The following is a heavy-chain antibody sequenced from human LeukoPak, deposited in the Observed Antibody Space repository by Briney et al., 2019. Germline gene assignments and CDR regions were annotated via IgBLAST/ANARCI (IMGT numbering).Heavy chain of an antibody. CDR3: ARALFRGVNTAFDY. CDR1: GCAVSSNY. Sequence: PGGSLRLSCAASGCAVSSNYMSWVRQAPGKGLEWVAVIYSGGSTCYADSVKGRFTISRDNSKNTLYLQMNSLRAEDTAAYYCARALFRGVNTAFDYWGQGTLVTVSS. V-gene: IGHV3-66*01. J-gene: IGHJ4*02. D-gene: IGHD3-10*01. CDR2: IYSGGST.